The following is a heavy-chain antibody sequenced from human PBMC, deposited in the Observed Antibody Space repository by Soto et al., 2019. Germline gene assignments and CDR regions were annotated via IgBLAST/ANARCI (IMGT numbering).Heavy chain of an antibody. CDR3: AREGGQDGILTGYWGVYYYGMDV. J-gene: IGHJ6*02. CDR2: IWYDGSNK. V-gene: IGHV3-33*01. CDR1: GFTFSSYG. Sequence: GGSLRLSCAASGFTFSSYGMHWVRQAPGKGLEWVAVIWYDGSNKYYADSVKGRFTISRDNSKNTLYLQMNSLRAEDTAVYYCAREGGQDGILTGYWGVYYYGMDVWGQGTTVTVSS. D-gene: IGHD3-9*01.